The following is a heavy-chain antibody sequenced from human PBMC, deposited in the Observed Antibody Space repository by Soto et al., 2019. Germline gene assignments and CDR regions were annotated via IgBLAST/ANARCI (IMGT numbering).Heavy chain of an antibody. Sequence: EVQLLESGGGLVQPGGSLRLSCAASGFTFSSYAMSWVRQAPGKGLEWVSAISGSGGSTYYADSVKGRFTISRDNSKNTLYLQMNSLRAEDTAVYYCVTGTVTTRAFDIWGQGTMVTVSS. CDR3: VTGTVTTRAFDI. J-gene: IGHJ3*02. CDR1: GFTFSSYA. CDR2: ISGSGGST. D-gene: IGHD4-17*01. V-gene: IGHV3-23*01.